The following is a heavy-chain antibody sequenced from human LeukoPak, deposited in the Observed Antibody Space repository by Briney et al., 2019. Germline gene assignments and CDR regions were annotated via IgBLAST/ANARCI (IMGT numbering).Heavy chain of an antibody. V-gene: IGHV3-30-3*01. CDR2: ISYDGSNK. Sequence: PGGSLRLSCAASGFTFSSYAMHWVRQAPGKGLEWVAVISYDGSNKYYADSVKGRFTISRDNSKNTLYLQMNSLRAEDTAVYYCANKGSSGYWGQGTLVTVSS. CDR3: ANKGSSGY. CDR1: GFTFSSYA. D-gene: IGHD3-22*01. J-gene: IGHJ4*02.